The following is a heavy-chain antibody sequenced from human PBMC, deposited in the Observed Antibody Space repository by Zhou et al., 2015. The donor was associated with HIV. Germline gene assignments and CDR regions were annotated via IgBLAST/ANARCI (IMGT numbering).Heavy chain of an antibody. V-gene: IGHV1-46*01. Sequence: QVQLVQSGAEVKKPGASVKVSCKASGYTFTSYYMHWVRQAPGQGLEWMGIINPSGGSTSYAQKFQGRVTMTRDTSTSTVYMELSSLRSEDTAVYYCARAVKLWFGESNFDYWGQGTLVTVSS. CDR1: GYTFTSYY. D-gene: IGHD3-10*01. CDR3: ARAVKLWFGESNFDY. J-gene: IGHJ4*02. CDR2: INPSGGST.